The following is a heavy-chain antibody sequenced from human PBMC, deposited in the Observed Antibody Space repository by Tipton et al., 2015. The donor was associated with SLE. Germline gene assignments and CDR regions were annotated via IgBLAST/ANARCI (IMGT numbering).Heavy chain of an antibody. J-gene: IGHJ4*02. V-gene: IGHV4-30-4*01. CDR3: ARDCGFYQQLGS. CDR1: GVSINTDNSY. Sequence: LSLTCSVSGVSINTDNSYWPCVRPTPGKGLDWIGFIYTHGGDPPPPGLEGRVRMSLDTSNNAFSLRLISVTTADTAVYFCARDCGFYQQLGSWGQGALVTVSS. D-gene: IGHD2-2*01. CDR2: IYTHGGD.